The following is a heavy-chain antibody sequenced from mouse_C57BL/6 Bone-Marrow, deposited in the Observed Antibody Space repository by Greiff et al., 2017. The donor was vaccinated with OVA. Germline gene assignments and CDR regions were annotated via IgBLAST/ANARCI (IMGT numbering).Heavy chain of an antibody. D-gene: IGHD3-3*01. CDR2: ISYDGSN. CDR1: GYSITSGYY. Sequence: EVKLQESGPGLVKPSQSLSLTCSVTGYSITSGYYWNWIRQFPGNQLEWMGYISYDGSNNYNPSLKNRISITRDTSKNQFFLKLNSVTTEDTATYYCARDRVFAYWGQGTLVTVSA. CDR3: ARDRVFAY. J-gene: IGHJ3*01. V-gene: IGHV3-6*01.